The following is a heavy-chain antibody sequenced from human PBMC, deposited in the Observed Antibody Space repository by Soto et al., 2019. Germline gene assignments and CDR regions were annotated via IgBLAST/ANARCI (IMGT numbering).Heavy chain of an antibody. CDR2: ISAYNGNT. J-gene: IGHJ4*02. V-gene: IGHV1-18*01. D-gene: IGHD5-12*01. Sequence: QVQLVQSGAEVKKPGASVKVSCKASGYTFTSYGISWVRQAPGQGLEWMGWISAYNGNTNYAQKLQGRVTMTTDTSTSTAYTELRSLRSDDTAVYYCARDFYRDIVATIEGYWGQGTLVTVSS. CDR3: ARDFYRDIVATIEGY. CDR1: GYTFTSYG.